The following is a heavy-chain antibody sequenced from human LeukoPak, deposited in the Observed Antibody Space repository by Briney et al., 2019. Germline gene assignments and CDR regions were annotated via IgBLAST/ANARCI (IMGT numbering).Heavy chain of an antibody. J-gene: IGHJ4*02. CDR2: IIPILGIA. D-gene: IGHD5-18*01. V-gene: IGHV1-69*04. CDR1: GGTFSSYA. CDR3: ATLDTPKTMGY. Sequence: SVKVSCTASGGTFSSYAISWVRQAPGQGLEWMGRIIPILGIANYAQKFQGRVTITADKSTSTAYMELSSLRSEDTAVYYCATLDTPKTMGYWGQGTLVTVSS.